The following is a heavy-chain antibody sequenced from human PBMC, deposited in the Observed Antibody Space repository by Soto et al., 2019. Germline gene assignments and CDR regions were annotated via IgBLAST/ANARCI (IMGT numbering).Heavy chain of an antibody. V-gene: IGHV3-21*01. CDR1: GSSFSDYT. CDR3: AKDSGCVNNACAYDP. J-gene: IGHJ5*02. CDR2: ISRGSDYI. D-gene: IGHD1-20*01. Sequence: EVHLVESGGGLVKPGGSLRLTCAGSGSSFSDYTMNWVRQAPGKGLEWVSSISRGSDYIFYADTVKGRFTISRDNARNSLYLQMSSLRAEDTAVYYCAKDSGCVNNACAYDPWGQGTLVSVSS.